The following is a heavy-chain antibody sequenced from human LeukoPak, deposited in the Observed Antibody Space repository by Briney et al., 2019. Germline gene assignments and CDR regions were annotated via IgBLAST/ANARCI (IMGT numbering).Heavy chain of an antibody. J-gene: IGHJ6*03. V-gene: IGHV4-59*01. CDR3: ARDVADYYYYYMDV. Sequence: SETLSLTCTDSGGSISSYYWSWIRQPPGQGLEWIGYIDYSGSTNYNPPLKSRVTISVATSKTQFSLKLSSVTAADTAVYLCARDVADYYYYYMDVWGKGTTVTVSS. CDR1: GGSISSYY. D-gene: IGHD6-19*01. CDR2: IDYSGST.